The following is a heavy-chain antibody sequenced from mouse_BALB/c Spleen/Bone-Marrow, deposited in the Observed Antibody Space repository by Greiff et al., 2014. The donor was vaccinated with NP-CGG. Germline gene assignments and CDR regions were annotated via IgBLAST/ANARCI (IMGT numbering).Heavy chain of an antibody. CDR1: GYSITSGYS. V-gene: IGHV3-1*02. CDR3: ARDQGYYAMDY. J-gene: IGHJ4*01. CDR2: IHYSGST. Sequence: EVQLQQSGPDLVKPSQSPSLTCTVTGYSITSGYSWHWIRQFPGNKLEWMGYIHYSGSTNYNPSLKSRISNTRDTSKNKFFLQLNSVTTEDTATYYCARDQGYYAMDYWGQGTSVTVSS.